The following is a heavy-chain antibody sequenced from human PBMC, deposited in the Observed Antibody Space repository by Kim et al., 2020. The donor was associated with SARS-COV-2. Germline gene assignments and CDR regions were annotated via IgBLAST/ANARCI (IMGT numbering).Heavy chain of an antibody. D-gene: IGHD5-18*01. CDR3: GRGGYAYGDN. CDR2: IDKSGSPM. J-gene: IGHJ4*02. Sequence: GGSLRLSCTASGFTFSDYYMNWMRQAPGKGLEWVSYIDKSGSPMNYAESVKGRFTISRDNAKNSLYLQMNSLRAEDTAVYYCGRGGYAYGDNWGQGTLVT. CDR1: GFTFSDYY. V-gene: IGHV3-11*01.